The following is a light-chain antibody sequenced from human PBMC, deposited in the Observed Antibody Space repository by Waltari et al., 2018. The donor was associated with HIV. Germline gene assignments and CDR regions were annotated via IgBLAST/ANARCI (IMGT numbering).Light chain of an antibody. Sequence: DIVMTQSPDSLAVSLGARATINCKSSQSILYSSNDKNYLAWYQQKEGQPPKLLIYWASTREFGVPDRFSGSGSGTDFTLTISSLQAEDVAVYYCHQYYSSPHTFGGGTKVEIK. CDR2: WAS. CDR1: QSILYSSNDKNY. J-gene: IGKJ4*01. V-gene: IGKV4-1*01. CDR3: HQYYSSPHT.